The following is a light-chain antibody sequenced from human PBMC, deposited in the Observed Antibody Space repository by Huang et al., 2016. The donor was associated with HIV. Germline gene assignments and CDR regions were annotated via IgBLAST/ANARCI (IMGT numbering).Light chain of an antibody. CDR2: GAS. J-gene: IGKJ3*01. CDR3: QQYNNWPPLT. V-gene: IGKV3-15*01. CDR1: QSVRTN. Sequence: EIVMTQSPATLSVSPGERATLSCRASQSVRTNLAWYPQMPGQAPRLLIDGASTRATGVPARFSGSGFGTEFTLTISSLQSEDFAFYYCQQYNNWPPLTFGPGTKVDIQ.